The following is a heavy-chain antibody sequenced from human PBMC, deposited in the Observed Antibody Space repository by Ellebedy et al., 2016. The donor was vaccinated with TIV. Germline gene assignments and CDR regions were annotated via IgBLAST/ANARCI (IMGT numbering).Heavy chain of an antibody. V-gene: IGHV1-2*04. Sequence: AASVKVSCKASGYTFIGYYLHWVRQAPGQGLEWMGWINTKSGGTQYAQKFQGWVTMTRDTSNSTAYMELSRLKSDDTAVYYCARGRGYSGNYFIGVDWFDPWGQGTLVTVSS. J-gene: IGHJ5*02. CDR3: ARGRGYSGNYFIGVDWFDP. CDR1: GYTFIGYY. D-gene: IGHD1-26*01. CDR2: INTKSGGT.